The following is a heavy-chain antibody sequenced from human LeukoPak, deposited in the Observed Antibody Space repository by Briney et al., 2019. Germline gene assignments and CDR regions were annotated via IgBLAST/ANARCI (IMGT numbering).Heavy chain of an antibody. Sequence: SETLSLTSAVYGGSFSGYYWSWIRQPPGKGLEWIGEINHSGGANYNPSLKRRVAISVDTSKNHISQKLRSLTASDTAAFYYVGGRRYSAAFDIWGQGTMVTVSP. CDR2: INHSGGA. V-gene: IGHV4-34*01. CDR3: VGGRRYSAAFDI. CDR1: GGSFSGYY. D-gene: IGHD1-1*01. J-gene: IGHJ3*02.